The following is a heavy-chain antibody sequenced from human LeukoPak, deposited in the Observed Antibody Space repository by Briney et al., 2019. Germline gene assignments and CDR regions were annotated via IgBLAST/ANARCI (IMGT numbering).Heavy chain of an antibody. CDR2: ISGSGGST. CDR3: AKVIVGATYYFAY. CDR1: GFTFSSYA. V-gene: IGHV3-23*01. D-gene: IGHD1-26*01. Sequence: GGSLRLSCAASGFTFSSYAMSWVRQAPGKGLEWVSAISGSGGSTYYAASVKGRFTISRDNSKNTLYLQMNSLRAEDTAVYYCAKVIVGATYYFAYWGQGTLVTVSS. J-gene: IGHJ4*02.